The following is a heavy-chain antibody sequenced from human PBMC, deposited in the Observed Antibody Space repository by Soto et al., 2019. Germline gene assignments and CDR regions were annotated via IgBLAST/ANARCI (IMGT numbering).Heavy chain of an antibody. D-gene: IGHD3-16*02. Sequence: GGSLRLSCAASGFTVSSNYMSWVRQAPGKGLEWVSVIYSGGSTYYADSVKGQFTISRHNSKNTLYLQMNSLRAEDTAVYYCAAALGDLSLILDYWGQGTLVPVAS. CDR3: AAALGDLSLILDY. J-gene: IGHJ4*02. V-gene: IGHV3-53*04. CDR1: GFTVSSNY. CDR2: IYSGGST.